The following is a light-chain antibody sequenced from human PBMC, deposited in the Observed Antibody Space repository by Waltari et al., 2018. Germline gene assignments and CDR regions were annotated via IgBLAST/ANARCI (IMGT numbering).Light chain of an antibody. J-gene: IGLJ1*01. CDR3: GADHGSGTNFVYV. CDR1: PHPRTYQ. CDR2: VGTGGIVG. V-gene: IGLV9-49*01. Sequence: QPVVTQPPSASASLGASVTLTSTLTPHPRTYQVARHQQRPGKGPRFGIRVGTGGIVGSKGDGIPDRFSVLGSGLNRYLTIKNIQEEDESDYHCGADHGSGTNFVYVFGTGTKVTVL.